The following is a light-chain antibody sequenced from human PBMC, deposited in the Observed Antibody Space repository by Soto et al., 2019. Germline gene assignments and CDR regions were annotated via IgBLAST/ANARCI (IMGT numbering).Light chain of an antibody. V-gene: IGLV2-14*01. J-gene: IGLJ1*01. CDR3: SSYTSSSTLV. CDR1: SSDVGGYNY. CDR2: EVS. Sequence: QSALTQPASVSGSPGQSITISCTGTSSDVGGYNYVSWYQQHPGKAPKLMIYEVSNRPSGVSNRFSGCKPGNTASLTISGLQAEDEADYYCSSYTSSSTLVFGTGTKLTVL.